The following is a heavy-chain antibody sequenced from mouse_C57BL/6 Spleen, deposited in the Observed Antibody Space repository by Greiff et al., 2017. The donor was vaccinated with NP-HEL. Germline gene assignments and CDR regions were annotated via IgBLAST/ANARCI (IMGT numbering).Heavy chain of an antibody. CDR3: ARITTVRDAMDY. CDR2: ISSGSSTI. CDR1: GFTFSDYG. Sequence: EVRLVESGGGLVKPGGSLKLSCAASGFTFSDYGMHWVRQAPEKGLEWVAYISSGSSTIYYADTVKGRFTISRDNAKNTLFLPMTSLRSEDTAMYYCARITTVRDAMDYWGQGTSVTVSS. D-gene: IGHD1-1*01. V-gene: IGHV5-17*01. J-gene: IGHJ4*01.